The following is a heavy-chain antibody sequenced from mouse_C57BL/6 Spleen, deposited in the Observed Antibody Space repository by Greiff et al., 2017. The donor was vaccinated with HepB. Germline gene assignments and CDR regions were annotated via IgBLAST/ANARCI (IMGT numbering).Heavy chain of an antibody. J-gene: IGHJ3*01. Sequence: EVQLQESGPGLVKPSQSLSLTCSVTGYSITSGYYWNWIRQFQGNKLEWTGYISYDGSNNYDPSLKNRISITRDTSKNQFFLKLNSVTTEDTATYYCAREFAYWGQGTLVTVSA. CDR2: ISYDGSN. V-gene: IGHV3-6*01. CDR3: AREFAY. CDR1: GYSITSGYY.